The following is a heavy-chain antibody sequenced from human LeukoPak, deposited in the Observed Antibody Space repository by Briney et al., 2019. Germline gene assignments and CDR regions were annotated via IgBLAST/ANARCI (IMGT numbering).Heavy chain of an antibody. D-gene: IGHD6-19*01. CDR3: AREPEGYSSGWFSEYYFDY. CDR2: ISAYNGNT. V-gene: IGHV1-18*01. Sequence: ASVKVSCKASGYTFTNYGINWVRQAPGQGLEWMGWISAYNGNTNYAQKLQGRVTMTTDTSTGTAYMELRSLRSDDTAVYYCAREPEGYSSGWFSEYYFDYWGQGTLVTVSS. CDR1: GYTFTNYG. J-gene: IGHJ4*02.